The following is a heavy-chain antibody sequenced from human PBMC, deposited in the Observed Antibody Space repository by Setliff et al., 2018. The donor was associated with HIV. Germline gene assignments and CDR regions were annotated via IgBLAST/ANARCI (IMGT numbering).Heavy chain of an antibody. J-gene: IGHJ4*02. D-gene: IGHD6-13*01. CDR1: GFTFSDSV. V-gene: IGHV3-30*07. CDR3: AKPPRPSSWPQYYFDY. CDR2: ISVDGSGK. Sequence: PGGSLRLSCTASGFTFSDSVMHWVRQPPGKGLEWVAAISVDGSGKFYADSVKGRFTISRDNSKNTLYLQMNSLRAEDTAVYYCAKPPRPSSWPQYYFDYWGQGTLVTVSS.